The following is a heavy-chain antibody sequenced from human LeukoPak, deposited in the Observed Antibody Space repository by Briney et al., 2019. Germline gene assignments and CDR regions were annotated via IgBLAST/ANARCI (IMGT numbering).Heavy chain of an antibody. Sequence: SSETLSLTCTVSGDSISSYYWSWIRQPPGKGLEWIGYIYHSGSTYYNPSLKSRVTISVDRSKNQFSLKLSSVTAADTAVYYCARCASGYDRAFDIWGQGTMVTVSS. J-gene: IGHJ3*02. CDR2: IYHSGST. CDR3: ARCASGYDRAFDI. D-gene: IGHD5-12*01. CDR1: GDSISSYY. V-gene: IGHV4-30-2*01.